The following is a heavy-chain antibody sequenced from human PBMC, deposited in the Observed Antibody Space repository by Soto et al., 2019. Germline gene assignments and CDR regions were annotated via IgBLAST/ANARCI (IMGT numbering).Heavy chain of an antibody. Sequence: VAVISYDGSNKYYADSVKGRFTISRDNSKNTLYLQMNSLRAEDTAVYYCAKDRKQWLATRAYGMDVWGQGTTVTVSS. V-gene: IGHV3-30*18. J-gene: IGHJ6*02. CDR3: AKDRKQWLATRAYGMDV. D-gene: IGHD6-19*01. CDR2: ISYDGSNK.